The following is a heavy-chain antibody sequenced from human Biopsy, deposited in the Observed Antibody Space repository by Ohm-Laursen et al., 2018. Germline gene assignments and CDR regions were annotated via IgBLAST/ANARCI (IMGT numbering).Heavy chain of an antibody. CDR3: AKDRRAVAGYDAFDI. V-gene: IGHV3-9*01. CDR1: GFTFDDYA. Sequence: RSLRLSCAASGFTFDDYAMHWVRQAPGKGLEWVSGISWNSGGIGYADSVKGRFTISRDNAKNSLYLQMNSLRAEDTALYYCAKDRRAVAGYDAFDIWGQGTMVTVSS. CDR2: ISWNSGGI. D-gene: IGHD6-19*01. J-gene: IGHJ3*02.